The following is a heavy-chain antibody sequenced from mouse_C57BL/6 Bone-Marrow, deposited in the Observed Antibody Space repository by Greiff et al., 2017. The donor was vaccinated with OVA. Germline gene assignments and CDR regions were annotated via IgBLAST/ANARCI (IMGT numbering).Heavy chain of an antibody. J-gene: IGHJ1*03. D-gene: IGHD3-2*02. Sequence: EVQGVESGGGLVQPGGSLSLSCAASGFTFTDYYMSWVRQPPGKALEWLGFIRNKANGYTTEYSASVKGRFTISRDNSQSILYLQMNALRAEDSATYYCARPQLRRTPPWYFDVWGTGTTVTVSS. CDR1: GFTFTDYY. V-gene: IGHV7-3*01. CDR3: ARPQLRRTPPWYFDV. CDR2: IRNKANGYTT.